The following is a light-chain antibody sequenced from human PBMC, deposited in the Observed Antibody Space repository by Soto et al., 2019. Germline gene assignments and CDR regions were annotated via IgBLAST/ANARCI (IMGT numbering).Light chain of an antibody. CDR1: QYISNW. Sequence: IHMTQSPSSLSASVGDRVTITCRASQYISNWLPWYQQKPHKAPKLLVYLTSTLQSGVPSRFSGSGSGTDFTLTISSLQPEDFATYYYQQYNNYPLTFGGGTKVEI. J-gene: IGKJ4*01. CDR2: LTS. V-gene: IGKV1D-16*01. CDR3: QQYNNYPLT.